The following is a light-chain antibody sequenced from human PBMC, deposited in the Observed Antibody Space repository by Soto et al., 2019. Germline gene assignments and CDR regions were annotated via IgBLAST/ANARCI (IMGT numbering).Light chain of an antibody. V-gene: IGKV3-20*01. J-gene: IGKJ1*01. CDR1: QSIISNH. CDR3: QQHVTSPLSWT. CDR2: GAS. Sequence: ETVLTQSPGTLSLSPGERATLFCRASQSIISNHLAWYQQKPGQAPRLLIYGASNRATGIPDRFSGSGSATDFTLTISRLEPEDFAVYYCQQHVTSPLSWTFRQGTKVEIK.